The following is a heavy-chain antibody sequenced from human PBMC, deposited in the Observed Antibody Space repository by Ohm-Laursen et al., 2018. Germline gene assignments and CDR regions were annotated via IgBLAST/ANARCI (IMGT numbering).Heavy chain of an antibody. J-gene: IGHJ6*02. V-gene: IGHV4-4*07. CDR1: GGSISSYY. Sequence: GTLSLTCTVSGGSISSYYWSWIRQPAGKGLEWIGRIYSSGTTNYNPSLKSQVTMTVDTSKNQLSLKLSSVTAADTAVYYCARAPGPYDSSGRGMDVWGQGSTVTVSS. CDR2: IYSSGTT. CDR3: ARAPGPYDSSGRGMDV. D-gene: IGHD3-22*01.